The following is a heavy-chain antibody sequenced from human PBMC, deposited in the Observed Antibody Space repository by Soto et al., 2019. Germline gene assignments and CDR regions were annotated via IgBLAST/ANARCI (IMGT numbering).Heavy chain of an antibody. J-gene: IGHJ4*02. CDR2: ISGSGTST. D-gene: IGHD5-18*01. Sequence: GGSLRLSCAASGFTFDTYAMSWVRQAPGKGLEWVSSISGSGTSTNYADSMKGRFTISRDNSKNTLFLQMNSLRAEDTAVYYCTKYNYGFYSYFDYWGQGTLVTVSS. CDR1: GFTFDTYA. CDR3: TKYNYGFYSYFDY. V-gene: IGHV3-23*01.